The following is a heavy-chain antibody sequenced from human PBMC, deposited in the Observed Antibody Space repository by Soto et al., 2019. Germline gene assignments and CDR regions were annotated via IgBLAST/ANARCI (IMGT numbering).Heavy chain of an antibody. CDR3: ARPFWSGYYDDAFDI. CDR1: GGTFSSYA. J-gene: IGHJ3*02. CDR2: IIPIFGTA. D-gene: IGHD3-3*01. Sequence: SVKVSCKASGGTFSSYAISWVRQAPGQGLEWMGGIIPIFGTANYAQKFQGRVTITADESTSTAYMELSSLRSEDTAAYYCARPFWSGYYDDAFDIWGQGTMVTVSS. V-gene: IGHV1-69*13.